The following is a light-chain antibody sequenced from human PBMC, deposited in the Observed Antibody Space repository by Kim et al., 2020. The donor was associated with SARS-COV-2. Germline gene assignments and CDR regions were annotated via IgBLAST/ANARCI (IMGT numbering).Light chain of an antibody. CDR1: RSNIGSNY. Sequence: GQRVTIACSGSRSNIGSNYVYWYQQRPGTAPKLLIYRNNQRPSGVPDRFSGSKSGTSASLAISGLRSEDEADYYCAAWDDSLSGWVFGGGTQLTV. CDR3: AAWDDSLSGWV. V-gene: IGLV1-47*01. J-gene: IGLJ3*02. CDR2: RNN.